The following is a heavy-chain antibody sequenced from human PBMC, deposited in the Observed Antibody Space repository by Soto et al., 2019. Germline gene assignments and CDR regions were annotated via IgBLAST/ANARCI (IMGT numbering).Heavy chain of an antibody. V-gene: IGHV2-5*02. Sequence: QITLKESAPALVKPTQTLTLTCNFSGFSLTTRGLGVGCIRQPPGKALEWLALIYWDDNKRYSPSLRNRLTIAKDASKTQVVLTMTNMYPVDTATYYCAHNTGIGIYTSWFDPWGPGTLVTVSS. CDR2: IYWDDNK. J-gene: IGHJ5*02. CDR1: GFSLTTRGLG. D-gene: IGHD2-2*02. CDR3: AHNTGIGIYTSWFDP.